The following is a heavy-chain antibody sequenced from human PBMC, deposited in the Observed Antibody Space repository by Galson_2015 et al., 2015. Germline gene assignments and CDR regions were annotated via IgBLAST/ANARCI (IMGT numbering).Heavy chain of an antibody. V-gene: IGHV1-69*13. CDR3: ASYYYDSSGYCSRCFDY. J-gene: IGHJ4*02. CDR1: GGTSSSYA. D-gene: IGHD3-22*01. CDR2: IIPIFGTA. Sequence: SVKVSCKASGGTSSSYAISWVRQAPGQGLEWMGGIIPIFGTANYAQKFQGRVTITADESTSTAYMELSSLRSEDTAVYYCASYYYDSSGYCSRCFDYWGQGTLVTVSS.